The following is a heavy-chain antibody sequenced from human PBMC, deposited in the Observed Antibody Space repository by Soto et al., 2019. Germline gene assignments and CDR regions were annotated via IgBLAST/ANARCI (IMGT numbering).Heavy chain of an antibody. J-gene: IGHJ4*02. Sequence: GGSLRLSCAASGFTFSSYSMNWVRQAPGKGLEWVSSISSSSSYIYYADSVKGRFTISRDNAKNSLYLQMNSLRAEDTAVYYCAINGPSVAGAAVPYYFDYWGRGTLVTVSS. V-gene: IGHV3-21*01. CDR2: ISSSSSYI. CDR3: AINGPSVAGAAVPYYFDY. CDR1: GFTFSSYS. D-gene: IGHD6-19*01.